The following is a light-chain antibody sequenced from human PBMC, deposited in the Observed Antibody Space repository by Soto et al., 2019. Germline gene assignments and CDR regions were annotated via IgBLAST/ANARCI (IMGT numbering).Light chain of an antibody. J-gene: IGKJ1*01. CDR1: QGISSY. V-gene: IGKV1-8*01. CDR2: AAS. Sequence: AIRMTQSPSSLSASTGDRVTITCRASQGISSYLAWYQQKPGKAPTLLIYAASTLPSGVPSRFSGSGSGTDFTLTISCLQSEDFATYYCQQYYSYPWTFGQGTKVEIK. CDR3: QQYYSYPWT.